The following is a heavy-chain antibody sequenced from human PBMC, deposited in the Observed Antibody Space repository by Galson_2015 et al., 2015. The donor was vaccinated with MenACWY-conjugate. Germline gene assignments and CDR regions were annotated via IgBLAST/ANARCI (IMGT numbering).Heavy chain of an antibody. CDR2: VYYSGST. J-gene: IGHJ4*02. CDR3: ARDISMVRGVMGL. D-gene: IGHD3-10*01. Sequence: ETLSLTCTVSGGSISTYYWNWIRQSPTKGLEWIGYVYYSGSTNYNSSLKSRVTISVDTSKNQFSLKLTSVTAADTAVYYCARDISMVRGVMGLWGQGTLVTVSS. CDR1: GGSISTYY. V-gene: IGHV4-59*01.